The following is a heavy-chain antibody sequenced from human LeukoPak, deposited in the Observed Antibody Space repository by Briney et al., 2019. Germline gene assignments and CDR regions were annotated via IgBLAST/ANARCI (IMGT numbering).Heavy chain of an antibody. CDR2: IYYSGST. D-gene: IGHD5-18*01. CDR3: TSDTAMSL. J-gene: IGHJ4*02. Sequence: PSETLSLTCIVSGGSISSSSTYFWGWIRQPPGKGLEWIGSIYYSGSTYYNPSLKSRVTISVDTSKNQFSLRLTSVTAADTAVYFCTSDTAMSLWGQGTLVTVSS. V-gene: IGHV4-39*01. CDR1: GGSISSSSTYF.